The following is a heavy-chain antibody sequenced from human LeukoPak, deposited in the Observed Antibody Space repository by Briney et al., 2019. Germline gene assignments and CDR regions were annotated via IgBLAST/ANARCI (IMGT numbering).Heavy chain of an antibody. V-gene: IGHV3-21*01. D-gene: IGHD2-2*01. Sequence: GGSLRLSCAASGFTFSSYSMNWVRQAPGKGLEWVSSISSSSSYIYYADSVKGRFTISRDNSKNTLYLQMNSLRAEDTAVYYCAKGVVVAPDVTPFDYWGQGTLVTVSS. CDR2: ISSSSSYI. J-gene: IGHJ4*02. CDR1: GFTFSSYS. CDR3: AKGVVVAPDVTPFDY.